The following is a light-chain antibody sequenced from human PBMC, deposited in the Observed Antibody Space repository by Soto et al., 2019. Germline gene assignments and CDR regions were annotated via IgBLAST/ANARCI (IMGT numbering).Light chain of an antibody. CDR1: QSVGSNY. CDR2: GAS. J-gene: IGKJ1*01. CDR3: QQYGTSPRT. Sequence: EIVLTQSPDTLSLSPGERATLSCRASQSVGSNYFAWYQQKSGQAPRLLIYGASSRASGIPDRFSGSASGTDFILTISRLEPEDFALYYCQQYGTSPRTFGQGTKVEVK. V-gene: IGKV3-20*01.